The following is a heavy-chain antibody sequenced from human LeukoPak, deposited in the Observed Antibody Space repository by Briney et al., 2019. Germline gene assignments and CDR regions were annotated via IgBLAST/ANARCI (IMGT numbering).Heavy chain of an antibody. Sequence: ASVKVSCKASGGTFSSYAISWVRQAPGQGLEWMGGIIPIFGTANYAQKFQGRVTITTDESTSTAYMELSSLRSEDTAVYYCARGLDERYYYDSSGYGDAFDIWGQGTWSPSLQ. CDR1: GGTFSSYA. V-gene: IGHV1-69*05. CDR3: ARGLDERYYYDSSGYGDAFDI. CDR2: IIPIFGTA. D-gene: IGHD3-22*01. J-gene: IGHJ3*02.